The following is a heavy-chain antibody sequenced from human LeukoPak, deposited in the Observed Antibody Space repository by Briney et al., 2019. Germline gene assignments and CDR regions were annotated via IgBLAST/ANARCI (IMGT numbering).Heavy chain of an antibody. V-gene: IGHV4-59*01. D-gene: IGHD1-26*01. CDR1: GGSISSYY. J-gene: IGHJ3*02. CDR3: ARDRRDLVGATGDPFDI. Sequence: PSETLSLTCTVSGGSISSYYWSWIRQPPGKGLEWIGYIYYSGSTNYNPSLKSRVTISVDTSKNQFSLKLSSVTAADTAVYYCARDRRDLVGATGDPFDIWGQGTMVTVSS. CDR2: IYYSGST.